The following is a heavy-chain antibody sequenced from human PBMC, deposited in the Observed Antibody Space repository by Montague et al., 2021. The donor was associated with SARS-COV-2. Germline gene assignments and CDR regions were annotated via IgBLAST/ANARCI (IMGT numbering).Heavy chain of an antibody. CDR1: GDSITSKTHY. J-gene: IGHJ6*03. V-gene: IGHV4-61*02. Sequence: LRLSCAVSGDSITSKTHYWDWVRQPAGKGLEWIGRLLTSGATNFNPXXKSRLTISRDTSKNEFYLKLSSVTAADTAVYYCARDSPHFDFWRGHYGDKYYMDIWGKGTTVTVS. CDR2: LLTSGAT. CDR3: ARDSPHFDFWRGHYGDKYYMDI. D-gene: IGHD3-3*01.